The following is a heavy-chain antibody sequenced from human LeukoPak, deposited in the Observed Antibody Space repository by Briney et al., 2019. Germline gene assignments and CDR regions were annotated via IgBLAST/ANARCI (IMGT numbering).Heavy chain of an antibody. CDR1: GLSVSKND. CDR2: INAPGRT. J-gene: IGHJ4*02. Sequence: PGGSLRLSCVVSGLSVSKNDMNWVRQAPGKGLEWVSVINAPGRTKYTDSVEGRFTISRDTSKNTPYLQMNSLRSEDTAVYYCTSRPTDGRGWGQGTLVIVSS. V-gene: IGHV3-53*01. D-gene: IGHD2-15*01. CDR3: TSRPTDGRG.